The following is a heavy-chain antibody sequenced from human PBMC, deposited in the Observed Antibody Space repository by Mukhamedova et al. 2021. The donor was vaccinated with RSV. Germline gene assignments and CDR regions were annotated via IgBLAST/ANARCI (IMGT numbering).Heavy chain of an antibody. V-gene: IGHV4-39*01. J-gene: IGHJ6*01. CDR3: ARRRLRRYYYDSSGYYYD. Sequence: SSYYWGWIRQPPGKGLEWIGSIYYSGSTHYNPSLKSRVTISVDTSKNQFSLKLSSVTAADTAVYYCARRRLRRYYYDSSGYYYD. D-gene: IGHD3-22*01. CDR1: SSYY. CDR2: IYYSGST.